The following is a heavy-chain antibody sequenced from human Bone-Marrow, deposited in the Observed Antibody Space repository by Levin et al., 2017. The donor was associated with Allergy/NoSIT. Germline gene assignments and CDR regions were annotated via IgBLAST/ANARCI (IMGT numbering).Heavy chain of an antibody. D-gene: IGHD5-12*01. CDR3: ARDRGLGFSFGQFTF. CDR2: VSYSGST. Sequence: PSETLSLTCTVSGGSINNYYWNWIRQPPGKGLEWIGYVSYSGSTSYKPSLRSRVTISVDTSKNQFYLKMTSVTAADTAVYFCARDRGLGFSFGQFTFWGQGALVIVSS. CDR1: GGSINNYY. J-gene: IGHJ4*02. V-gene: IGHV4-59*01.